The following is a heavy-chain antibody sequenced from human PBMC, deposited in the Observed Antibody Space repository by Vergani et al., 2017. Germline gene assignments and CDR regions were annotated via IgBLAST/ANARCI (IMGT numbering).Heavy chain of an antibody. CDR2: ISSSSSYI. V-gene: IGHV3-21*01. J-gene: IGHJ3*02. CDR3: AKPWGSSPLDAFDI. Sequence: EVQLVESGGGLVKPGGSLRLSCAASGFTFSSYSMNWVRQAPGKGLEWVSSISSSSSYIYYADSVKGRFTISRDNAKNSLYLQMNSLRAEDTAVYYCAKPWGSSPLDAFDIWGQGTMVTVSS. CDR1: GFTFSSYS. D-gene: IGHD3-16*01.